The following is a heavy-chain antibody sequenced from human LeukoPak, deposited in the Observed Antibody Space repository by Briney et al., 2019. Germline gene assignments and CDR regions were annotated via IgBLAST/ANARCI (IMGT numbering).Heavy chain of an antibody. Sequence: AGGSLRLSCAASGFTFSSYWMSWVRQAPGKGLEWVANIKQDGSEKYYVDSVKGRFTISRDNAKNSLYLQMNSLRAEDTAVYYCARDLRARYCSGGSCYGWFDPWGQGTLVTVSS. V-gene: IGHV3-7*01. CDR1: GFTFSSYW. D-gene: IGHD2-15*01. J-gene: IGHJ5*02. CDR2: IKQDGSEK. CDR3: ARDLRARYCSGGSCYGWFDP.